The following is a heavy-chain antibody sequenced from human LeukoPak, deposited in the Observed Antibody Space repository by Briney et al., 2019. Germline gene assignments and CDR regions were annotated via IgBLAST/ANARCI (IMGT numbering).Heavy chain of an antibody. J-gene: IGHJ4*02. CDR3: ASLTYYDILTGYQDY. D-gene: IGHD3-9*01. CDR2: IIPIFGTA. Sequence: GASVKVSCKASGGTFSSYAISWVRQAPGQGLEWMGGIIPIFGTANYAQKFQGRVTITADESTSTAYMELSSLRSEDTAVYYCASLTYYDILTGYQDYWGQGTLVTVSS. CDR1: GGTFSSYA. V-gene: IGHV1-69*13.